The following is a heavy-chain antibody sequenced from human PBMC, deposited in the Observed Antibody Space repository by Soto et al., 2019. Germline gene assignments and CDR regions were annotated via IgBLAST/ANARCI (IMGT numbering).Heavy chain of an antibody. J-gene: IGHJ4*02. V-gene: IGHV1-69*06. CDR2: FIPIFGTA. D-gene: IGHD3-10*01. CDR1: GGTFSSYA. Sequence: SLKVSCKASGGTFSSYAIRWVCQDPGQGLEWMGGFIPIFGTAYYAQKFQGRVPITADKSTSTAYMELSSLRSEDTAVYYCARELTPSVYYGSGSYTSRPYYYDYWGQVSLVTVSS. CDR3: ARELTPSVYYGSGSYTSRPYYYDY.